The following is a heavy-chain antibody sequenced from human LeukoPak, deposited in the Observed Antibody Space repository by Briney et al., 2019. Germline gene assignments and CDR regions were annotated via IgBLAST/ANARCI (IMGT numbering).Heavy chain of an antibody. V-gene: IGHV3-23*01. CDR2: ITGSGGYT. J-gene: IGHJ4*02. D-gene: IGHD3-22*01. CDR3: AKQSLYDSSGHFHY. Sequence: PAGGSLRLSRAASGFTFSSYAMTWVRQAPGKGLEWVSTITGSGGYTYYADSVKGRFTISRDNSKNTLFLRMNSLRAEDTAVYFCAKQSLYDSSGHFHYWGQGTLVTVSS. CDR1: GFTFSSYA.